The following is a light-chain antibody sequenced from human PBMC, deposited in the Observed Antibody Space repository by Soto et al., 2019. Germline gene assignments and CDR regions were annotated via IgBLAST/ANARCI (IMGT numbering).Light chain of an antibody. CDR3: NSYTSSSTCV. J-gene: IGLJ1*01. CDR2: GVS. Sequence: QSVLTQPASVSGAPGQSITISCTGTTSDVAGYNYVSWYQQHPGKAPKLMIYGVSNRPSGVSNRFSGSRSGNTASLTISGLQSEDEAEYYCNSYTSSSTCVFGTGTKVTVL. CDR1: TSDVAGYNY. V-gene: IGLV2-14*01.